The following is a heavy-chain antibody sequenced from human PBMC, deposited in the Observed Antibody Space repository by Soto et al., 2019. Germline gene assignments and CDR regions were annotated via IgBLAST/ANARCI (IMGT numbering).Heavy chain of an antibody. CDR1: GFTFSSYS. D-gene: IGHD2-2*01. Sequence: EVQLVESGGGLVQPGGSLRLSCAASGFTFSSYSMNWVRQAPGKGLEWVSYISSSSSTIYNADSVKGRFTISRDNAKNSLYLQMNSLRDEDTAVYYCARDFGDIVVVPAADSEGYYYYYGMDVWGQGTTVTVSS. V-gene: IGHV3-48*02. CDR3: ARDFGDIVVVPAADSEGYYYYYGMDV. J-gene: IGHJ6*02. CDR2: ISSSSSTI.